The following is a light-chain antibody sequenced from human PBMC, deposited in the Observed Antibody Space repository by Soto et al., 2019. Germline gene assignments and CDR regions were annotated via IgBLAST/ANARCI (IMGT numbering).Light chain of an antibody. Sequence: DIVMTQSPLSLPVTPGEPASISCRSSQSLLHTNGYYYLDWYLQKPGQSPQLLIYLGSNRASGVPDRFSGSGSGTDFTLKISRVEAEDVGVYYCMQALQTPLTFGGGTEVEIK. J-gene: IGKJ4*01. CDR2: LGS. V-gene: IGKV2-28*01. CDR3: MQALQTPLT. CDR1: QSLLHTNGYYY.